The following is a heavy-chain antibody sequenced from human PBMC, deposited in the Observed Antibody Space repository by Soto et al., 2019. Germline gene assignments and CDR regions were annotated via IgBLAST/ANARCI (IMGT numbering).Heavy chain of an antibody. J-gene: IGHJ4*02. CDR1: GFAVSSNY. Sequence: EVQLVESGGGLVQPGGSLRLSCAVSGFAVSSNYMSWVRQAPGKGLEWVSVIYSGGSTYYADSVEGRFTISRDNSENTVHLQMNSLRAEDTAVYYCARGKNWNDHYFDYWGQGTLGTVSS. CDR2: IYSGGST. V-gene: IGHV3-66*01. CDR3: ARGKNWNDHYFDY. D-gene: IGHD1-1*01.